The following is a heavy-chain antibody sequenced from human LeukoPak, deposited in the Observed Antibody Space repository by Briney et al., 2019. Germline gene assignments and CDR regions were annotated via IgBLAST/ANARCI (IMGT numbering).Heavy chain of an antibody. J-gene: IGHJ4*02. CDR1: GFIFGSYW. Sequence: GGSLRLSCAASGFIFGSYWMSWVRQAPGKGLEWVANIKQDGSEKYYVDSVKGRFTISRDNAKKSLFLQINSLRAEDTAVYYCARHLRFEGVYYWGRGTLATVSS. CDR2: IKQDGSEK. V-gene: IGHV3-7*01. D-gene: IGHD3-16*01. CDR3: ARHLRFEGVYY.